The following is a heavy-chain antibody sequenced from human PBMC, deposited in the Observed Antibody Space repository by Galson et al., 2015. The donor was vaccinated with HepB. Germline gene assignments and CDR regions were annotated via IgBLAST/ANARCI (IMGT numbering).Heavy chain of an antibody. CDR2: ISAYNGNT. CDR1: GYTFTSYG. D-gene: IGHD2-2*01. CDR3: ARDSSPYCSSTSCSKRNGMDV. J-gene: IGHJ6*02. Sequence: SVKVSCKASGYTFTSYGISWVRQAPGQGLEWMGWISAYNGNTNYAQKLQGRVTMTTDTSTSTAYMELRSLRSDDTAVYYCARDSSPYCSSTSCSKRNGMDVWGQGTTVTVSS. V-gene: IGHV1-18*04.